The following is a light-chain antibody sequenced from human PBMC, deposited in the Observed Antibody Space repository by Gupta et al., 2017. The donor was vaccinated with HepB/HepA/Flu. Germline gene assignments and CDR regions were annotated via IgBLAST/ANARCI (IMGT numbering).Light chain of an antibody. Sequence: QSALTQPAFVSGSPGPSITISCTGTSSDVSWYQQHPGKAPKLMIYAVSNRPARVSYRFSGSKSGDTASLTISGLQAEDEADYYCSSFTSTSSLAVFGGGTKVTVL. CDR1: SSDV. V-gene: IGLV2-14*01. CDR3: SSFTSTSSLAV. J-gene: IGLJ2*01. CDR2: AVS.